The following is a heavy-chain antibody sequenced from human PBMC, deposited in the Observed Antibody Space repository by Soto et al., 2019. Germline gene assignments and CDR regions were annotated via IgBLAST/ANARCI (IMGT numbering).Heavy chain of an antibody. CDR3: AREGSVVGDSTPLYYYYYGMDV. CDR2: ISSSSSTI. CDR1: GFTFSSYS. Sequence: GGSLRLSCAASGFTFSSYSMNWVRQAPGKGLEWVSYISSSSSTIYYADSVNGRFTISRDNAKNSLYLQMNSLRDEDTAVYYCAREGSVVGDSTPLYYYYYGMDVWGQGTTVTVSS. J-gene: IGHJ6*02. V-gene: IGHV3-48*02. D-gene: IGHD4-17*01.